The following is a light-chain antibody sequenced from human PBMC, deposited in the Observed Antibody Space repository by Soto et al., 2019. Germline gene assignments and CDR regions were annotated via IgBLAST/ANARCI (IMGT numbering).Light chain of an antibody. Sequence: QSVLTQPPSASGTPGQRVTISCSGSRSNIGSNTVNWHQQLPGSAPKLLIYSNNQRPSGVPDRFSGSKSGTSASLAISGLRSEDEADYYCAAWDDSLNGFYVFGTGTKLTVL. CDR2: SNN. CDR1: RSNIGSNT. J-gene: IGLJ1*01. CDR3: AAWDDSLNGFYV. V-gene: IGLV1-44*01.